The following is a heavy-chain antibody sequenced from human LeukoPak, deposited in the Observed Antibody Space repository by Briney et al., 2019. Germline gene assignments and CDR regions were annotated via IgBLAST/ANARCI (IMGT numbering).Heavy chain of an antibody. CDR1: GGSISSGGYY. Sequence: SQTLSLTCTVSGGSISSGGYYWSWIRRHPGKGLEWIGYIYYSGSTYYNPSLKSRVTISVDTSKNQFSLKLSSVTAADTVVYYCASIPQSYQSYWYFDLWGRGTLVTVSS. CDR3: ASIPQSYQSYWYFDL. CDR2: IYYSGST. D-gene: IGHD2-2*01. J-gene: IGHJ2*01. V-gene: IGHV4-31*03.